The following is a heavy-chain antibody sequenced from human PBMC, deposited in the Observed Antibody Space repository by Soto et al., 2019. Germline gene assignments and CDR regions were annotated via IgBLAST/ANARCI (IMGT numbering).Heavy chain of an antibody. CDR1: GFTFSSYA. CDR3: AKMTTRRFDY. V-gene: IGHV3-23*01. J-gene: IGHJ4*02. D-gene: IGHD4-17*01. CDR2: ISGSGLST. Sequence: GGSLRLSCAASGFTFSSYAMSWVRQAPGKGLEWVSGISGSGLSTNHADSVKGRFTISRDNSKNTLYLQMNSLRAEDTAVYYCAKMTTRRFDYWGQGTLVTVSS.